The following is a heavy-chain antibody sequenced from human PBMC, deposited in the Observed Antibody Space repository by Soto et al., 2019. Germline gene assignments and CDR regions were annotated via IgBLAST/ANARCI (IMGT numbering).Heavy chain of an antibody. CDR2: IYYSGST. CDR1: GGSISSGGYY. V-gene: IGHV4-31*03. D-gene: IGHD4-17*01. J-gene: IGHJ5*02. Sequence: SETLSLTCTVSGGSISSGGYYWSWIRQHPGKGLEWIGYIYYSGSTYYNPSLKSRVTISVDTSKNQFSLKLSSLTAADTAVYYCATTTDQNWFDPWGQGTLVTVSS. CDR3: ATTTDQNWFDP.